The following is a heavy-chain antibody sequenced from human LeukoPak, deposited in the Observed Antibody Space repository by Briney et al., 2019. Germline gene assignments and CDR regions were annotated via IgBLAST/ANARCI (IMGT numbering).Heavy chain of an antibody. CDR2: ISYDGSNK. CDR1: GFTFSSYG. J-gene: IGHJ4*02. CDR3: ASYYDSSGYYHYFDY. V-gene: IGHV3-30*03. Sequence: GGSLRLSCAASGFTFSSYGMHWVRQAPGKGLEWVAVISYDGSNKYYADSVKGRFTISRDNSKNTLYLQMNSLRAEDTAVYYCASYYDSSGYYHYFDYWGQGTLVTVSS. D-gene: IGHD3-22*01.